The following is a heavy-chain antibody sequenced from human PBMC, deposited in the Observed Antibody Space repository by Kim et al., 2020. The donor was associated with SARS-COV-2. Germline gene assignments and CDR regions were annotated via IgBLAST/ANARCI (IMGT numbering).Heavy chain of an antibody. D-gene: IGHD1-7*01. Sequence: ASVKVSCKASGYTFTSYYMHWVRQAPGQGLEWMGIINPSGGSTSYAQKFQGRVTMTRDTSTSTVYMELSSLRSEDTAVYYCAREGGELELRDAFDIWGQGTMVTVSS. CDR2: INPSGGST. CDR3: AREGGELELRDAFDI. V-gene: IGHV1-46*01. CDR1: GYTFTSYY. J-gene: IGHJ3*02.